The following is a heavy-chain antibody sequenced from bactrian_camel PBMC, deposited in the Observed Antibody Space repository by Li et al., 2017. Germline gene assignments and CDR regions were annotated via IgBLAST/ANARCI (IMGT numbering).Heavy chain of an antibody. J-gene: IGHJ4*01. V-gene: IGHV3S40*01. Sequence: VQLVESGGGLAQPGGSLRLSCAASGFTFSRYDMNWVRQAPGNECELVSTISSDGTTYYADSVKGRFTISQGNAKNTVYLQMNSLKPEDTAVYYCAAHVTYSGGYSTPFLSSNLRYWGQGTQVTVS. CDR2: ISSDGTT. CDR1: GFTFSRYD. CDR3: AAHVTYSGGYSTPFLSSNLRY. D-gene: IGHD2*01.